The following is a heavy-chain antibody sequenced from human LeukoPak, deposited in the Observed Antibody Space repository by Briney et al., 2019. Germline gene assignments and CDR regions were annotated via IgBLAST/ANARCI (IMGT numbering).Heavy chain of an antibody. Sequence: GGSLGLSCAASGITVSSNYMSWVRQAPGKGLEWVSVIYSGGSTYYADSVKGRFTISRDNSKNTLYLQMNSLRAEDTAVYYCARASSQRQAFDIWGQGTMDTVSS. D-gene: IGHD6-6*01. J-gene: IGHJ3*02. CDR3: ARASSQRQAFDI. CDR1: GITVSSNY. CDR2: IYSGGST. V-gene: IGHV3-66*01.